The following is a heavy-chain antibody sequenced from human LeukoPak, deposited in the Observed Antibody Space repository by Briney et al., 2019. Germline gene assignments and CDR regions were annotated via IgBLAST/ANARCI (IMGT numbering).Heavy chain of an antibody. CDR2: IKLDGSEK. J-gene: IGHJ4*02. CDR1: GFTFGKYW. D-gene: IGHD4-17*01. V-gene: IGHV3-7*03. CDR3: AKARGHDYGDRFFFAY. Sequence: GGSLRLSCVASGFTFGKYWMSWVRQAPGKGLEWVANIKLDGSEKNYVDSVKGRFTISRDNTKNSLYLQMNSLRAEDTAVFYCAKARGHDYGDRFFFAYWGQGTLVTVS.